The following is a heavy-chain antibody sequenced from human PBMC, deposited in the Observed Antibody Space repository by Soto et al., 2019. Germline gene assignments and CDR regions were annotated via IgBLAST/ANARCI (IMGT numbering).Heavy chain of an antibody. CDR1: GGTFSSYA. CDR3: ARGGESSSSGRGYYYYYGMDV. CDR2: IIPIFGTA. Sequence: SVKVSCKASGGTFSSYAISWVRQAPGQGLELMGGIIPIFGTANYAQKFQGRVTITADKSTSTAYMELSSLRSEDTAVYYCARGGESSSSGRGYYYYYGMDVWGQGTTVTVSS. D-gene: IGHD6-6*01. J-gene: IGHJ6*02. V-gene: IGHV1-69*06.